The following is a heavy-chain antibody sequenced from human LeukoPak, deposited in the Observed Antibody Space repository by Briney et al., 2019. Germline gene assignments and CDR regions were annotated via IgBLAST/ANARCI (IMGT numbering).Heavy chain of an antibody. J-gene: IGHJ3*01. CDR1: NYTFASYG. CDR3: MRVWPPNAVDRGMTYSASTALGV. V-gene: IGHV1-18*01. D-gene: IGHD1-20*01. Sequence: SVKVSCKASNYTFASYGLSWVRQAPGQGLQWVGWISPYDGNTNYAQRFQARVTMSIDKSTRTVYMELRRLRLDDTAVYYCMRVWPPNAVDRGMTYSASTALGVWGQATTVIVSS. CDR2: ISPYDGNT.